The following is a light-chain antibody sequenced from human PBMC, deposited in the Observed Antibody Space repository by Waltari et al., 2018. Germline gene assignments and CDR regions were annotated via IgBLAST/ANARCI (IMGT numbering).Light chain of an antibody. CDR3: SSYTSSSTLV. V-gene: IGLV2-14*03. CDR2: DVR. CDR1: SSDIGGYNY. Sequence: QSALTQPASVSGSPGQSITISCTGTSSDIGGYNYVSWYQQHPGKAPKLMIFDVRNLRSGASNRASESNSGNPASLTISGLQAEDEADYYCSSYTSSSTLVFGGGTKLTVL. J-gene: IGLJ3*02.